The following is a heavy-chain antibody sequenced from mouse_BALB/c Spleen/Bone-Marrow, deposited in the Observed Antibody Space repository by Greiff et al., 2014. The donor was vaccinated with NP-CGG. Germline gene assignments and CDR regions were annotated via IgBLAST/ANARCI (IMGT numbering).Heavy chain of an antibody. CDR3: ARRKTTILTTFYWYFDV. Sequence: EVMLVESGGGLVKPGGSLKPSCAASGFTFSGYAMSWVRQTPEKRLEWVASISSGGSTFYPDSVKGRFTISRDNARNILYLQMSSLRSEDTAMYYCARRKTTILTTFYWYFDVWGAGTTVTVSS. V-gene: IGHV5-6-5*01. D-gene: IGHD2-5*01. J-gene: IGHJ1*01. CDR2: ISSGGST. CDR1: GFTFSGYA.